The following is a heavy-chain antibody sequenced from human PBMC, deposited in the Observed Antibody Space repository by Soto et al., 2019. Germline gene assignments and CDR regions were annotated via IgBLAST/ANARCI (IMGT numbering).Heavy chain of an antibody. V-gene: IGHV3-33*01. Sequence: PGGSLRLSCAASGFTFSSYGMHWARQAPGKGLEWVAVIWYDGSNKYYADSVKGRFTISRDNSKNTLYLQMNSLRAEDTAVYYYARGHGDPDAFDIWGKGTMVTVSS. CDR1: GFTFSSYG. CDR2: IWYDGSNK. J-gene: IGHJ3*02. CDR3: ARGHGDPDAFDI. D-gene: IGHD4-17*01.